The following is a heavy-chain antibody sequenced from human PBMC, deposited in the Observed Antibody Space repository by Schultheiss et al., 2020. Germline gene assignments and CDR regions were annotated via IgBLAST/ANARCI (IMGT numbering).Heavy chain of an antibody. CDR3: ARSRRYCSSTSCPGLGGMDV. D-gene: IGHD2-2*01. V-gene: IGHV4-59*08. CDR1: GGSISSYY. Sequence: SETLSLTCTVSGGSISSYYWSWIRQHPGKGLEWIGYIYYSGSTNYNPSLKSRVTISVDTSKNQFSLKLSSVTAADTAVYYCARSRRYCSSTSCPGLGGMDVWGQGTTVTVSS. CDR2: IYYSGST. J-gene: IGHJ6*02.